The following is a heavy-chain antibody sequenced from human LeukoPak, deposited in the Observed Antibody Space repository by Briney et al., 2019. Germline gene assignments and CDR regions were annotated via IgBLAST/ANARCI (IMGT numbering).Heavy chain of an antibody. D-gene: IGHD4-17*01. CDR1: GFTFSDYA. CDR3: AKDSYGDFSLGPED. V-gene: IGHV3-23*01. CDR2: VSGSGDST. J-gene: IGHJ4*02. Sequence: GGSLRLSCAASGFTFSDYAMNWVRQAPGKGLEWVSAVSGSGDSTYYADSVKGRFTISRDNSKNTLYLRMSSLRADDTAVYYCAKDSYGDFSLGPEDWGQGTLVIVSS.